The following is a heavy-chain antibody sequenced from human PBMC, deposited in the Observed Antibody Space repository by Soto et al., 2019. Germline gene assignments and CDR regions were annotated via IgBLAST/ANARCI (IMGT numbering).Heavy chain of an antibody. J-gene: IGHJ6*02. Sequence: QVQLQESGPGLVKPSGTLSLTCAVSGGSISSSNWWSWVRQPPGKGLEWIGEIYHSGSTNYNPSLKSRVTLSVDKSKNQFSPKLSSVTAADTAVYYCARAGRGYCSGGSCYSGLHGMDVWGQGTTVTVSS. CDR1: GGSISSSNW. CDR2: IYHSGST. D-gene: IGHD2-15*01. CDR3: ARAGRGYCSGGSCYSGLHGMDV. V-gene: IGHV4-4*02.